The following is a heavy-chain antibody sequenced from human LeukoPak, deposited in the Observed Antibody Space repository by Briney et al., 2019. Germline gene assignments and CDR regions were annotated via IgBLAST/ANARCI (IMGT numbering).Heavy chain of an antibody. J-gene: IGHJ4*02. CDR2: IGSSGYTI. CDR1: RFPFSNYF. V-gene: IGHV3-11*01. CDR3: ARPQTSSSSTASLGY. D-gene: IGHD6-6*01. Sequence: PGGSLRLSCAASRFPFSNYFMGWIRQAPGKGLEWVSYIGSSGYTIYYSDSVKGRFTISRDNAKNSLYLQMDSLRAEDTAIYYCARPQTSSSSTASLGYWGQGTLVTVSS.